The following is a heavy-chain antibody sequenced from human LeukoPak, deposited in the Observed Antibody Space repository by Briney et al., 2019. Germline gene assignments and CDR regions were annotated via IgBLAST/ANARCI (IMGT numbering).Heavy chain of an antibody. CDR3: ARLRTNRPGYWFLYYFDY. CDR1: GGSISSGGYS. V-gene: IGHV4-30-2*01. J-gene: IGHJ4*02. CDR2: IYHSGST. D-gene: IGHD2-15*01. Sequence: SETLSLTCAVSGGSISSGGYSWSWIRQPPGKGLEWIGYIYHSGSTNYNPSLKSRVTISVDTSKNQFSLKLSSVTAADTAVYYCARLRTNRPGYWFLYYFDYWGQGTLVTVSS.